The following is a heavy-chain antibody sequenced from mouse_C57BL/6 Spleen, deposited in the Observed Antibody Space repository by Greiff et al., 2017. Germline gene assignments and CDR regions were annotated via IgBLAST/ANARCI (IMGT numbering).Heavy chain of an antibody. CDR3: AREGGLRPFAY. CDR2: IDPSDSYT. V-gene: IGHV1-69*01. Sequence: VQLQQPGTELVKPGASVKLSCKASGYTFTSYWMHWVKQRPGQGLEWIGEIDPSDSYTNYNQKFKGKSTLTVDKSSSTAYMQLSSLTSEDSAVYYCAREGGLRPFAYWGQGTLVTVSA. J-gene: IGHJ3*01. CDR1: GYTFTSYW. D-gene: IGHD2-4*01.